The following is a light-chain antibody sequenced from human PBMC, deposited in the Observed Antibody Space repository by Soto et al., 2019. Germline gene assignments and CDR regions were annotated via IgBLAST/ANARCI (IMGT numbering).Light chain of an antibody. Sequence: EIVLTQSPGTLSLSPGERATLSCRASQSVSSSYLAWYKQKPGQAPRLLIYGASSRATGIPDRFSGSGSGTDFTLTISRLEPEEFAVYYCQQYCSSPPTFGPGTKVYIK. CDR1: QSVSSSY. CDR2: GAS. CDR3: QQYCSSPPT. V-gene: IGKV3-20*01. J-gene: IGKJ3*01.